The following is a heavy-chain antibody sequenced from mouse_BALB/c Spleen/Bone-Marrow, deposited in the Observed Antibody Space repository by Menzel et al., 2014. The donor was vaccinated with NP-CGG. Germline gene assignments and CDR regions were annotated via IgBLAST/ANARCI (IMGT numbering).Heavy chain of an antibody. Sequence: EVNLVESGAELVKPGASVKLSCTASGFNIKDTYMHWVKQRPEQGLEWIGRIDPANGNTRYDPKFQGKATITAGTSSNTAYLQLSSLTSEDTAVYYCANYDYGWYFDVWGAGTTVTVSS. J-gene: IGHJ1*01. D-gene: IGHD2-4*01. V-gene: IGHV14-3*02. CDR3: ANYDYGWYFDV. CDR1: GFNIKDTY. CDR2: IDPANGNT.